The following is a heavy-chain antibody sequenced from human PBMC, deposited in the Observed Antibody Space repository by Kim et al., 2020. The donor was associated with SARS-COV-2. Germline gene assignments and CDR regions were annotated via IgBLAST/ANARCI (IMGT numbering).Heavy chain of an antibody. J-gene: IGHJ4*02. Sequence: LSLTCAASGFTFSSHSMHWVRQAPGKGLEWVSVMSRDGRIQHYVDSVKGRFTISRDNSKSALYLQMNSLRPEDTAMYYCTREFAGSGAFHDFWGQGTLVTVSS. D-gene: IGHD3-10*01. CDR3: TREFAGSGAFHDF. CDR2: MSRDGRIQ. CDR1: GFTFSSHS. V-gene: IGHV3-30*04.